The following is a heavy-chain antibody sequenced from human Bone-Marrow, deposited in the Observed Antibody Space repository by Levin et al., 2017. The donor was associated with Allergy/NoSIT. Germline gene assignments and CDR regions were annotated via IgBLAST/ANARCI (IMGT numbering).Heavy chain of an antibody. J-gene: IGHJ6*02. D-gene: IGHD3-10*01. V-gene: IGHV3-30*04. CDR1: GFTFSIYA. Sequence: GESLKISCAASGFTFSIYAMHWVRQAPGKGLEWVAVISYDAGNRYYADSVKGRLTISRDNSKNTLFLQINSLRGDDTAVYYCARDRGALDYHYYGLDVWGQGTTVTVS. CDR2: ISYDAGNR. CDR3: ARDRGALDYHYYGLDV.